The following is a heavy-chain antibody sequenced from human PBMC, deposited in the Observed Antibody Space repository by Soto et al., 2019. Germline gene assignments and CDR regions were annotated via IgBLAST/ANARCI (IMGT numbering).Heavy chain of an antibody. CDR3: ARRTEDGYNSPYYAFGV. CDR1: GFTFSDYS. D-gene: IGHD1-26*01. CDR2: ISGNSAMI. Sequence: PGGSLRLSCAASGFTFSDYSMNWVRQAPGRGLEWVSSISGNSAMIYYADSAKGRFTISRGSSKNTLYLQMNSLRAEDTATYFCARRTEDGYNSPYYAFGVWGQGTMVTVSS. J-gene: IGHJ3*01. V-gene: IGHV3-48*01.